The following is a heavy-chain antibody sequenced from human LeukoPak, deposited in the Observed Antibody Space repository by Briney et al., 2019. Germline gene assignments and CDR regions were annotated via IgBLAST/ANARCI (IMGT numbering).Heavy chain of an antibody. Sequence: GESLQISCQGFGYGFTSYWIGWVRQMPGKGMEWMGVIYPGDSRIRYNPSFQGQVTISVDKSISTAYLQWVSLRASDSAMYYCACRDLTSTWSFPWGQGTLVTVSS. J-gene: IGHJ5*02. CDR3: ACRDLTSTWSFP. CDR2: IYPGDSRI. V-gene: IGHV5-51*01. D-gene: IGHD6-13*01. CDR1: GYGFTSYW.